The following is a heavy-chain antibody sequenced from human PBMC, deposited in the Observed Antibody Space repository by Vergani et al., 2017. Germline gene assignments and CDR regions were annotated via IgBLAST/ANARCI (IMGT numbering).Heavy chain of an antibody. J-gene: IGHJ4*02. CDR3: ARNGFGDYGNFDF. D-gene: IGHD4-17*01. CDR1: GYTFSSFV. CDR2: INTNIGTP. V-gene: IGHV7-4-1*02. Sequence: QVQLVQSGSELKKPGASVKISCKTSGYTFSSFVINWVRQAPGRGLEWMGWINTNIGTPTYVQGFTGRFVFSLDSSVTTAFVQITSLKAEDTAVYYWARNGFGDYGNFDFWGQGTLVTVSS.